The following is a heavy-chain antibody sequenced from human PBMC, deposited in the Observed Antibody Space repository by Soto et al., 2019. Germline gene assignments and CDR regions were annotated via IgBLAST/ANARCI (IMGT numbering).Heavy chain of an antibody. D-gene: IGHD6-13*01. CDR2: IGTAGDP. Sequence: GGSLRLSCAASGFTFSSYDMHWVRQATGKGLEWVSAIGTAGDPYYPGSVKGRFTISRENAKNSLYLQMNSLRAGDTAVYYCARGGYSSNLRPYYYYGMDVWGQGTTVTVSS. J-gene: IGHJ6*02. CDR1: GFTFSSYD. V-gene: IGHV3-13*05. CDR3: ARGGYSSNLRPYYYYGMDV.